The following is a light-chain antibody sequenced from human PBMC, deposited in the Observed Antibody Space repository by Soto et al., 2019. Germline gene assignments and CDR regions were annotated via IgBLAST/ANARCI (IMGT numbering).Light chain of an antibody. V-gene: IGKV3-20*01. CDR2: GAS. J-gene: IGKJ1*01. Sequence: ENVLTQSPGTLSLSPGERATLSCRASQSVPSNYLAWYQQKPGQAPRLLIYGASSRATGIPDRFSGSGSGTDFTLTISRLETEDYAVYYCQQYGSSKTFGQGTKVEIK. CDR1: QSVPSNY. CDR3: QQYGSSKT.